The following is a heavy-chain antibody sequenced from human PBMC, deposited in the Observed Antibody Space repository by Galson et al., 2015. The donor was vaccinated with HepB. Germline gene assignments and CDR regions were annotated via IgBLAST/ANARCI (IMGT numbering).Heavy chain of an antibody. V-gene: IGHV3-53*01. D-gene: IGHD4-23*01. J-gene: IGHJ6*02. CDR3: ATLGGNSDYYYGMDV. CDR1: GFTVSSNY. CDR2: IYSGGST. Sequence: SLRLSCAASGFTVSSNYMSWVRQAPGKGLEWVSVIYSGGSTYYADSVKGRFTISRDNSKNTLYLQMNSLRAEDTAVYYCATLGGNSDYYYGMDVWGQGTTVTVSS.